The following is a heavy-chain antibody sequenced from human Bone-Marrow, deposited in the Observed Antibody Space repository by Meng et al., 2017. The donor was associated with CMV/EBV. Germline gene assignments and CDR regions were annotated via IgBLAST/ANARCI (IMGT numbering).Heavy chain of an antibody. V-gene: IGHV1-18*01. CDR1: GGTFSSYA. CDR2: ISAYNGNT. Sequence: ASVKVSCKASGGTFSSYAISWVRQAPGQGLEWMGWISAYNGNTNYAQKLQGRVTMTTDTSTSTAYMELRSLRSDDTAVYYCARDFHDYDFWSGYPLGLAYYYYYGMDVWGQGTTATVSS. J-gene: IGHJ6*02. CDR3: ARDFHDYDFWSGYPLGLAYYYYYGMDV. D-gene: IGHD3-3*01.